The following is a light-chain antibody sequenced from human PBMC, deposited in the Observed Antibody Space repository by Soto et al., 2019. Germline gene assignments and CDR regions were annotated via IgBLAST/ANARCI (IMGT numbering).Light chain of an antibody. Sequence: EIVLTQSPGTLSLSPGGRATLSCMASQSGNSRLAWYQHKPGQAPRLLISGASSRATGIPDRFSGSGSATDFTLTISRLEPEDFALYYCQHYGRSPITFGQGTRLEIK. CDR3: QHYGRSPIT. J-gene: IGKJ5*01. CDR1: QSGNSR. V-gene: IGKV3-20*01. CDR2: GAS.